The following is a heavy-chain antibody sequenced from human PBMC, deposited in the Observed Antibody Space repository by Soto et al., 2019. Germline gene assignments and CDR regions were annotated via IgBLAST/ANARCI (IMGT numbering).Heavy chain of an antibody. J-gene: IGHJ4*02. CDR1: GGTSNNNA. CDR2: IVPVFGTA. CDR3: ATLQGSGTYYDDDY. Sequence: QVQLVQSGAEVKKPGSSVKVSCKASGGTSNNNANSWVRQAPGQGLEWMGGIVPVFGTANYAQKFRGRVTITADNSTRTLNMELSSLRSDDTAVYYCATLQGSGTYYDDDYWGQGTLVTVSS. D-gene: IGHD3-10*01. V-gene: IGHV1-69*06.